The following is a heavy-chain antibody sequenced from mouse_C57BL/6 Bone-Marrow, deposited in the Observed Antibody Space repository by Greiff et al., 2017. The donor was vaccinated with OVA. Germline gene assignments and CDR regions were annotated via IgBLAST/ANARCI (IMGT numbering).Heavy chain of an antibody. CDR2: IDPSDSET. D-gene: IGHD2-2*01. CDR3: ARGDGYDDGFAY. Sequence: VQLQQPGAELVRPGSSVKLSCKASGYTFTSYWMHWVKQRPIQGLEWIGNIDPSDSETHYNQKFKDKATLTVDKSSSTAYMQLSSLTSEDSAVYYCARGDGYDDGFAYWGQGTLVTVSA. J-gene: IGHJ3*01. V-gene: IGHV1-52*01. CDR1: GYTFTSYW.